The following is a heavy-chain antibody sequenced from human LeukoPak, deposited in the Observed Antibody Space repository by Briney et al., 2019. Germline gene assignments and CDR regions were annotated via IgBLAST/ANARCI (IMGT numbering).Heavy chain of an antibody. CDR3: ATANPTPRGINFDS. J-gene: IGHJ4*02. V-gene: IGHV3-23*01. CDR1: GFTFRTSA. Sequence: GGSLRLSCAASGFTFRTSAMSWVRQAPAKGLQWVSSINGGDYSTYYADSVKGRFTTSRDSSKNILYLQMNSLRTDDTAMYYCATANPTPRGINFDSWGQGTLVTVSS. D-gene: IGHD3-10*01. CDR2: INGGDYST.